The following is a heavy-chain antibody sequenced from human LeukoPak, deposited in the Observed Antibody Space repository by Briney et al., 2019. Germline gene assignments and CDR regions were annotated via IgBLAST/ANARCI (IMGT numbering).Heavy chain of an antibody. J-gene: IGHJ4*02. CDR1: GFTFDDYA. Sequence: PGRSLRLSCAASGFTFDDYAMHWVRQAPGKGLEWVSGISWNSGSIGYADSVKGRFTISRDNAKNSLYLRMNSLRAEDTALYYCAKEGAALFDYWGQGTLVTVSS. CDR3: AKEGAALFDY. D-gene: IGHD1-26*01. CDR2: ISWNSGSI. V-gene: IGHV3-9*01.